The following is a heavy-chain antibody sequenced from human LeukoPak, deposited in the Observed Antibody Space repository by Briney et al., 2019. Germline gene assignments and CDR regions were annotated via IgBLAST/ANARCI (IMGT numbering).Heavy chain of an antibody. CDR2: IYYSGST. V-gene: IGHV4-31*03. J-gene: IGHJ4*02. CDR3: ARGTTGYYLEKLDY. CDR1: GGSISSGGYS. D-gene: IGHD3-9*01. Sequence: PSQTLSLTCTVSGGSISSGGYSWSWIRQHPGKGLEWIGYIYYSGSTYYNPSLKSRVTISVDTSKNQFSLKLSSVTAADTAVYYCARGTTGYYLEKLDYWGQGTLVTVSS.